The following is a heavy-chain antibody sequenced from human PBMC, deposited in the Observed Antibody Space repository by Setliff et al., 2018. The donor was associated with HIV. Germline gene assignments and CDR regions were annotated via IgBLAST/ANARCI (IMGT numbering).Heavy chain of an antibody. CDR3: ARTIQPSSSPFDF. Sequence: SETLSLTCTVSGGSISSDAYYWSWIRQHPGKGLEWIGYVYYTGSTYYNPSLKSRVTMSVDTSKNQFSLKLSSVTAADTAVYYCARTIQPSSSPFDFWGQGILVTVSS. CDR1: GGSISSDAYY. CDR2: VYYTGST. V-gene: IGHV4-31*03. D-gene: IGHD6-19*01. J-gene: IGHJ4*02.